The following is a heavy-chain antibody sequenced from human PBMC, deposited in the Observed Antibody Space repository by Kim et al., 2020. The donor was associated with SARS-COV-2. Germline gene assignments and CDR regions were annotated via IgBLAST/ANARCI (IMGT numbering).Heavy chain of an antibody. D-gene: IGHD6-13*01. CDR1: VDSVSSNSAA. V-gene: IGHV6-1*01. J-gene: IGHJ4*02. Sequence: SQTLSLTCAISVDSVSSNSAAWNWIRQSPSRGLEWLGRTYYRSKWYYDYAVSVKSRITINPDTSKNQFSLQLNSVTPEDTAVYYCARSIGAGIFISLFAYWGQGTLVTVS. CDR2: TYYRSKWYY. CDR3: ARSIGAGIFISLFAY.